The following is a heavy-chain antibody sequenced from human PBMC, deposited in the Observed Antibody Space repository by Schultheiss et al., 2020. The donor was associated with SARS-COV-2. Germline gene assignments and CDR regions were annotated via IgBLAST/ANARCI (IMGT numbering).Heavy chain of an antibody. Sequence: SQTLSLTCTVSGGSISSYYWSWIRQPPGKGLEWIGYIYYSGSTNYNPSLKSRVTISVDTSKNQFSLKLSSVTAADTAVYYCARVSYSSGWVDYWGQGTLVTVSS. CDR3: ARVSYSSGWVDY. V-gene: IGHV4-59*01. J-gene: IGHJ4*02. CDR1: GGSISSYY. CDR2: IYYSGST. D-gene: IGHD6-19*01.